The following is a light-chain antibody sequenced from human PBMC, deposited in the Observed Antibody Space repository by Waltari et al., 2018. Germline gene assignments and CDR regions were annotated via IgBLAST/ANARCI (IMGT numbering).Light chain of an antibody. V-gene: IGLV3-21*02. CDR1: KIGSKS. Sequence: YVLTQPHSVSEAAGQTARLSGGGNKIGSKSVHWYQHKPGQAPVLGVYAYSDRPSGIPERFSGSNSGNTATLTISRVEAGDEADYYCQVWDSSSDRVVFGGGTKLTVL. CDR3: QVWDSSSDRVV. J-gene: IGLJ2*01. CDR2: AYS.